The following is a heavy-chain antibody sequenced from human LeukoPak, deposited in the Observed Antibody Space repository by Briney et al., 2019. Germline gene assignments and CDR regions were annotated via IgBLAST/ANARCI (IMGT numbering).Heavy chain of an antibody. CDR3: ARDPYNAILYRLAH. Sequence: GGSLRLSCAGSVFAFGTYAISWVRQAPGMGLEGVSSISANGQATYYADSVEGRFTISRDNSKSTLYLQLNSLRAEDTATYYCARDPYNAILYRLAHWGQGTLVTVSS. D-gene: IGHD3-9*01. J-gene: IGHJ4*02. CDR1: VFAFGTYA. V-gene: IGHV3-23*01. CDR2: ISANGQAT.